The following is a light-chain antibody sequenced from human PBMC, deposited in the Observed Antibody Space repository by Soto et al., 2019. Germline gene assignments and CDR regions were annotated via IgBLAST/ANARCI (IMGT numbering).Light chain of an antibody. CDR1: NSNVGTYNY. J-gene: IGLJ2*01. CDR3: CSYAGSSSFRVI. CDR2: DVT. V-gene: IGLV2-11*01. Sequence: QSVLTQPRSVSGSPGQSVTISCTGTNSNVGTYNYVSWYQQHPGKAPKLISYDVTKRPSGVPDRFSGSKSGNTASLLISRLQAADEAEYYCCCCSYAGSSSFRVIFGGGTQLTVL.